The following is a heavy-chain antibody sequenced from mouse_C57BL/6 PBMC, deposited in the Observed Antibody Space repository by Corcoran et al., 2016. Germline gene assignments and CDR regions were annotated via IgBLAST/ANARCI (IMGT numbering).Heavy chain of an antibody. D-gene: IGHD1-1*01. J-gene: IGHJ2*01. CDR1: GYTFTTYG. Sequence: QIQLVQSGPELKKPGETVKISCKASGYTFTTYGMSWVKQAPGKGLKWMGWINTYSGVPTYADDFKGRFAFSLEPSASTAYLKINNLKNDDTATYVCARGTNYYGSSNPFDDWGQGSTLTGSS. V-gene: IGHV9-3*01. CDR3: ARGTNYYGSSNPFDD. CDR2: INTYSGVP.